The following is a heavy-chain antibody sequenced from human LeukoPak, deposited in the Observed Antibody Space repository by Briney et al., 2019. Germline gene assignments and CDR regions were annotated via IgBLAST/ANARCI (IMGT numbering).Heavy chain of an antibody. D-gene: IGHD1-26*01. CDR2: INHSGST. Sequence: SETLSLTCTVSGGSIRSSYYYWGWIRQPPGKGLEWIGEINHSGSTNYNPSLKSRVTISVDTSKNQFSLKLSSVTAADTAVYYCARGLGANPPGGYWGQGTLVTVSS. CDR1: GGSIRSSYYY. J-gene: IGHJ4*02. CDR3: ARGLGANPPGGY. V-gene: IGHV4-39*07.